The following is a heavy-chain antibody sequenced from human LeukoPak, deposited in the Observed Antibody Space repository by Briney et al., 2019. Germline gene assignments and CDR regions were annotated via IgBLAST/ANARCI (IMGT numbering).Heavy chain of an antibody. V-gene: IGHV1-69*05. CDR1: GGTFSSYA. CDR3: ASGPSSGYYYEYFQH. CDR2: IIPIFGTA. J-gene: IGHJ1*01. D-gene: IGHD3-22*01. Sequence: ASVKVSCKASGGTFSSYAISWVRQAPGRGLEWMGGIIPIFGTANYAQKFQGRVTITTDESTSTAYMELSSLRSEDTAVYYCASGPSSGYYYEYFQHWGQGTLVTVSS.